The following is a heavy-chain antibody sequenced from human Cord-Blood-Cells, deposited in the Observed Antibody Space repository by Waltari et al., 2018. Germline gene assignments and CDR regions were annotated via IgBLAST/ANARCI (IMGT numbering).Heavy chain of an antibody. J-gene: IGHJ4*02. CDR1: GFTFSSYG. CDR2: RWYDGSNK. Sequence: QVQLVESGGGVVQPGRSLRLSCAASGFTFSSYGMHWVRQAPGKGLEWVAVRWYDGSNKYYADSVKGRFTISRDNSKNTLYLQMNSLRAEDTAVYYCARRSRKGNYFDYWGQGTLVTVSS. CDR3: ARRSRKGNYFDY. V-gene: IGHV3-33*01.